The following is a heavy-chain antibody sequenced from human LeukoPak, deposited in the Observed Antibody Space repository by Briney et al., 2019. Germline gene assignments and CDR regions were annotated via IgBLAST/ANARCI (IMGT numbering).Heavy chain of an antibody. CDR2: INHSGST. CDR1: GGSFSGYY. CDR3: ARDHYGSGSYYTLTFDY. V-gene: IGHV4-34*01. Sequence: SETLSLTCAVYGGSFSGYYWSWIRQPPGKGLEWIGEINHSGSTNYTPSLKSRVTISVDTSKNQFSLKLSSVTAEDTALYYCARDHYGSGSYYTLTFDYWGQGTLVTVSS. D-gene: IGHD3-10*01. J-gene: IGHJ4*02.